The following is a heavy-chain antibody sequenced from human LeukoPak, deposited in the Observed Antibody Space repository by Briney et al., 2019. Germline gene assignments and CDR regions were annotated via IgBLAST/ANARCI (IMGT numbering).Heavy chain of an antibody. J-gene: IGHJ4*02. CDR2: IYYSGST. V-gene: IGHV4-59*01. D-gene: IGHD3-16*01. CDR1: GGSISSYY. CDR3: ARVITVRGVIFDY. Sequence: SETLSLTCTVSGGSISSYYWTWIRQPPGKGLEWIGHIYYSGSTNYNPSLKSRVTISVDTSKNQFSLKLSSVTAADTAVYYCARVITVRGVIFDYWGQGTLVTVSS.